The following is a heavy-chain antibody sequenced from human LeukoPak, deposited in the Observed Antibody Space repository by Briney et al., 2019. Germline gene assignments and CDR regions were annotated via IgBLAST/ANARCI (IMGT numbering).Heavy chain of an antibody. CDR2: ISAYNGNT. CDR1: GYTFTSYG. J-gene: IGHJ4*02. Sequence: GASVKVSCKASGYTFTSYGISWVRRAPGQGLEWMGWISAYNGNTNYAQKLQGRVTMTTDTSTSTAYMELRSLRSDDTAVYYCARSPGYCSGGSCYSVYWGQGTLVTVSS. D-gene: IGHD2-15*01. V-gene: IGHV1-18*01. CDR3: ARSPGYCSGGSCYSVY.